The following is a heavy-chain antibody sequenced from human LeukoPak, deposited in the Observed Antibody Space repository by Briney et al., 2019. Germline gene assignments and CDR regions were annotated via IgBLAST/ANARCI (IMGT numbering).Heavy chain of an antibody. CDR1: GGSISSYY. CDR3: ARAKRERGVNAFDF. Sequence: PSETLSLTCTVSGGSISSYYWSWIRQPPGKGLEWIGYIYYSGSTNYNPSLKSRVTISVDTSKNQFSLKLSSVTAADTAVYYCARAKRERGVNAFDFWGQGQWSPSLQ. V-gene: IGHV4-59*01. D-gene: IGHD1-1*01. J-gene: IGHJ3*01. CDR2: IYYSGST.